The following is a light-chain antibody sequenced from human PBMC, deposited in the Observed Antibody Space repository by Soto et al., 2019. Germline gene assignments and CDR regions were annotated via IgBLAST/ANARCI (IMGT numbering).Light chain of an antibody. V-gene: IGKV1-27*01. CDR1: QGISNY. Sequence: DLQMTQSPSSLSASVGDRVTITCRATQGISNYLAWYQQKPGKIPKLLIYAASTLQSGVPSRFSGSGSGTDFTLTISSLQPEDVATYYCQRYINAPFTFGPGTNVDIK. J-gene: IGKJ3*01. CDR3: QRYINAPFT. CDR2: AAS.